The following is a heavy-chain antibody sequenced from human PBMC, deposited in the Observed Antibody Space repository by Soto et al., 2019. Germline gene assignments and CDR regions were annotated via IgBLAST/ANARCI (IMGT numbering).Heavy chain of an antibody. Sequence: AASVKVSCKASGYTFTGYYMHWVRQAPGQGLEWMGWINPNSGGTNYAQKFQGWVTMTRDTSISTAYMELSRLRSDDTAVYYCTVSYRTYSSSSSRNDAFDIWGQGTMVTVSS. CDR1: GYTFTGYY. D-gene: IGHD6-13*01. J-gene: IGHJ3*02. V-gene: IGHV1-2*04. CDR3: TVSYRTYSSSSSRNDAFDI. CDR2: INPNSGGT.